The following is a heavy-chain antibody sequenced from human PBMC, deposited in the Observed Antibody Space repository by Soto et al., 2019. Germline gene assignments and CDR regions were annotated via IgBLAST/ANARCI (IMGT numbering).Heavy chain of an antibody. CDR2: ISHSGTT. CDR1: GGSISSRSYY. V-gene: IGHV4-39*01. D-gene: IGHD6-19*01. Sequence: QLQVQESGPGLVKPSETLSLTCSASGGSISSRSYYWGWVRQPPGKGLEWIGSISHSGTTYYHPSLKYRATITVDTSKSQFSLSLSSVTAADTAVYYCASRTVAGTVIDHWGKGSLVTV. J-gene: IGHJ4*02. CDR3: ASRTVAGTVIDH.